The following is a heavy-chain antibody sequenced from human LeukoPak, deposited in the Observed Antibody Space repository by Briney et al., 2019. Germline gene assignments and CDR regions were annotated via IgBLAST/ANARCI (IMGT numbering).Heavy chain of an antibody. J-gene: IGHJ4*02. V-gene: IGHV1-2*02. D-gene: IGHD5-12*01. CDR1: GYTFTGYY. Sequence: ASVKVSCKASGYTFTGYYVHWVRQAPGQGLEWMGWINPNSGGTNYAQKFQGRVTMTRDTSISTAYMELSRLRSDDTAVYYCARSEIYSGYDHTNDYWGQGTLVTVSS. CDR2: INPNSGGT. CDR3: ARSEIYSGYDHTNDY.